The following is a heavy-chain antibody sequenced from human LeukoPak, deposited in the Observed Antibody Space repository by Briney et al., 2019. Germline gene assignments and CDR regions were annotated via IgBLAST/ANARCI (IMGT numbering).Heavy chain of an antibody. Sequence: GGSLRLSCAASGFTFSSYALSWVRQAPGKGMEWVSTVSGSGHTTYYADSVKGRFTISRDNSKNTLYLRMNSLRAEDTAIYYCAKDRSSTWYYFDYWGQGTLVTVSS. CDR3: AKDRSSTWYYFDY. D-gene: IGHD6-13*01. CDR2: VSGSGHTT. J-gene: IGHJ4*02. V-gene: IGHV3-23*01. CDR1: GFTFSSYA.